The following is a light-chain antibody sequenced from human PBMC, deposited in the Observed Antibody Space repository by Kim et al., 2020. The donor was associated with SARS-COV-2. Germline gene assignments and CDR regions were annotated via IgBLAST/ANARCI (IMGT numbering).Light chain of an antibody. CDR1: QSIGTD. CDR2: HAF. V-gene: IGKV3D-15*01. CDR3: QQYNDWPLT. Sequence: LSPGERAALCCTANQSIGTDLAWYQQQPGQAPRLLIYHAFARATGIPARISGSGSGTEFTLTISSLQSEDFAVYYCQQYNDWPLTFGGGTKVDIK. J-gene: IGKJ4*01.